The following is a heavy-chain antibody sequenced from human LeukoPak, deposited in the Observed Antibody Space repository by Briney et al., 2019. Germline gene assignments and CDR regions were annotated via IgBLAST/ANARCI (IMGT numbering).Heavy chain of an antibody. Sequence: GGSLRLSCAASGFSFSSAWMTWVRQAPGKGLEWVSSISSSGDSTYYADAVKGRFTISRDNSKNTLYLQMNSLRAEDTAVYYCVEDVVVIVAAKPGIWGQGTLVAVSS. D-gene: IGHD2-15*01. CDR1: GFSFSSAW. CDR2: ISSSGDST. CDR3: VEDVVVIVAAKPGI. J-gene: IGHJ1*01. V-gene: IGHV3-23*01.